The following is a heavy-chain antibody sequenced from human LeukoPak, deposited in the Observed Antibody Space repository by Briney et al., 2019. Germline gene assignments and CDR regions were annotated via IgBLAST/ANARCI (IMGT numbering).Heavy chain of an antibody. V-gene: IGHV3-30*03. CDR2: ISYDGSNK. CDR3: ARGLIGSFDP. Sequence: GGSLRLSCAASGFTFSSYGMHWVRQAPGKGLEWVAVISYDGSNKYYADSVKGRFTISRDNSKNTLYLQMNSLRAEDTAVYYCARGLIGSFDPWGQGTLVTVSS. D-gene: IGHD6-13*01. J-gene: IGHJ5*02. CDR1: GFTFSSYG.